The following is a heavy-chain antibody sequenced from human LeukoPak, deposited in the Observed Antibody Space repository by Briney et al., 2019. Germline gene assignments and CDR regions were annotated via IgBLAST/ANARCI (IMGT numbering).Heavy chain of an antibody. CDR3: ARAIWFGEFDP. D-gene: IGHD3-10*01. CDR1: GGSISSYY. V-gene: IGHV4-59*01. J-gene: IGHJ5*02. Sequence: AETLSLTCTVSGGSISSYYWSWIRQPPGKGLEWIGYIYYRGSTNYNPSLKSRVTISVDTSKNQFSLKLSSVTAADTAVYYCARAIWFGEFDPWAREPWSPSPQ. CDR2: IYYRGST.